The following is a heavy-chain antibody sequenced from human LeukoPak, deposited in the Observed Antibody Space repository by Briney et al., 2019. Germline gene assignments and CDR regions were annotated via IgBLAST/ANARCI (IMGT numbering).Heavy chain of an antibody. CDR1: VGSISSHL. CDR2: ILYSGNT. CDR3: ARDIGDGRNPVNRFDP. V-gene: IGHV4-59*11. J-gene: IGHJ5*02. D-gene: IGHD5-24*01. Sequence: SENLSLTGTVSVGSISSHLWSWIRQPPGKGLEWSGYILYSGNTNYNTSLKSRVTMSVDTSKNQFSLRLSSVTAADTAMYYWARDIGDGRNPVNRFDPGGQGTLVTVS.